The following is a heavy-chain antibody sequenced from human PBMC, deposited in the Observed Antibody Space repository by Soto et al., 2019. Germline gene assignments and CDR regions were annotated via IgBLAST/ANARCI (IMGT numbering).Heavy chain of an antibody. Sequence: EVQLVESGGGVVQPGGSLRLSCAASGFTVSSNYISWVRQAPGKGLERVSVIYSGGTTYYADSVRGRFTISRDNSKNTLYLQMNSLRAEDTAVYYCARNSRYDTPMVYWGQGTLVTVSS. D-gene: IGHD5-18*01. CDR2: IYSGGTT. CDR3: ARNSRYDTPMVY. CDR1: GFTVSSNY. V-gene: IGHV3-66*01. J-gene: IGHJ4*02.